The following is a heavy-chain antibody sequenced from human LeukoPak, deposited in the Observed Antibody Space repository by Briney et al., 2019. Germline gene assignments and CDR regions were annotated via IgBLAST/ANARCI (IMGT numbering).Heavy chain of an antibody. CDR3: ARGAYDCSGGSCYSEY. D-gene: IGHD2-15*01. J-gene: IGHJ4*02. Sequence: PSETLSLTCGVYGGSFSGYYWSWIRQPPGKGLEWIGEINHSGSTNYNPSLKSRVTISVDTSKNQFSLKLSSVTAADTAVYYCARGAYDCSGGSCYSEYWGQGTLVTVSS. V-gene: IGHV4-34*01. CDR1: GGSFSGYY. CDR2: INHSGST.